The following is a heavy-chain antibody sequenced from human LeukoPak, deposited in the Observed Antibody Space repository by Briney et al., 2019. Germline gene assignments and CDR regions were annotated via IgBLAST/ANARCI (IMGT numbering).Heavy chain of an antibody. J-gene: IGHJ4*02. D-gene: IGHD2-2*01. CDR1: GFTFGDYA. CDR2: IRSKAYGGTT. CDR3: TRDISLLVVVPAGDDY. V-gene: IGHV3-49*03. Sequence: PGGSLRLSCTASGFTFGDYAMSWFRQAPGKGLEGVGFIRSKAYGGTTEYAASVKGRFTISRDDSKSIAYLQMNSLKTEDTAVYYCTRDISLLVVVPAGDDYWGQGTLVTVSS.